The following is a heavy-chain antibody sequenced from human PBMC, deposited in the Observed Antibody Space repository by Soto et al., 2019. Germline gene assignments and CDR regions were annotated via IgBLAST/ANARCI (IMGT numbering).Heavy chain of an antibody. CDR2: IYPGDSDT. CDR1: GYSFTSYW. CDR3: ARIGGCSGGSCYSDDAFDI. Sequence: GESLKISCKGSGYSFTSYWIGWVRQMPGKGLEWMGIIYPGDSDTRYSPSFQGQVTISADKSISTAYLQRSSLKASDTAMYYCARIGGCSGGSCYSDDAFDIWGQGTMVTVSS. D-gene: IGHD2-15*01. J-gene: IGHJ3*02. V-gene: IGHV5-51*01.